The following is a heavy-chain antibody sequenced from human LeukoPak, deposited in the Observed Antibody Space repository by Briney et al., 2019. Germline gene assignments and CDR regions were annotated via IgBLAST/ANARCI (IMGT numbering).Heavy chain of an antibody. CDR2: ISSSSSYI. Sequence: GGSLRLSCAASGFTFSSYSMNWVRQAPGKGLEWVSSISSSSSYIYYADSVKGRFTISRDNAKNSLYLQMNSLRAEDTAVYFCAKGSAAGRPYYFDYWGQGTLVTVSS. CDR1: GFTFSSYS. D-gene: IGHD6-25*01. CDR3: AKGSAAGRPYYFDY. V-gene: IGHV3-21*01. J-gene: IGHJ4*02.